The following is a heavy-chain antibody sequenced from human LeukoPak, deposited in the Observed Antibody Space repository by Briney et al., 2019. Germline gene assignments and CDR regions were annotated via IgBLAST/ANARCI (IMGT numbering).Heavy chain of an antibody. Sequence: ASVKVSCKASGYTFTSYGISWVRQAPGQGLEWMGWISAYNGNTNYAQKLQGRVTMTTDTSTSTAYMELRSLRSDDTAVYYCARDLRKAAAGNWFDPWGQGTLVTVSS. V-gene: IGHV1-18*01. CDR3: ARDLRKAAAGNWFDP. CDR1: GYTFTSYG. J-gene: IGHJ5*02. D-gene: IGHD6-13*01. CDR2: ISAYNGNT.